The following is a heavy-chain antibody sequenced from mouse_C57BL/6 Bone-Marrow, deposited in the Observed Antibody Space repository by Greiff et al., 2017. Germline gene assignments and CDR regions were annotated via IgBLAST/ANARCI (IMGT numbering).Heavy chain of an antibody. J-gene: IGHJ3*01. CDR1: GYTFTSYW. V-gene: IGHV1-59*01. CDR2: IDPSDRYT. Sequence: QVQLQQPGAELVRPGTSVKLSCKASGYTFTSYWMHWVKQRPGQGLEWIGVIDPSDRYTNYNQKFKGKATVTVDTSSSTAYMQLSSLPSEDSAVYYCARSYDGYSGFAYWGQGTLVTVAA. D-gene: IGHD2-3*01. CDR3: ARSYDGYSGFAY.